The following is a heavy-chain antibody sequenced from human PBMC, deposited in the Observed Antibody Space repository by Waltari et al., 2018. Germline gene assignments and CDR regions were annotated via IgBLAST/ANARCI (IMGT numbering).Heavy chain of an antibody. Sequence: QVQLVQSGAEVKKPGASVKVSCKASGYTFTSYGISWVRQAPGQGLEWMGWLSAYNGNTNYAQKLQGRVTMTTDTSTSTAYMELRSLRSDDTAVYYCARDSYYYDSSGVSDYWGQGTLVTVSS. V-gene: IGHV1-18*01. D-gene: IGHD3-22*01. CDR2: LSAYNGNT. J-gene: IGHJ4*02. CDR3: ARDSYYYDSSGVSDY. CDR1: GYTFTSYG.